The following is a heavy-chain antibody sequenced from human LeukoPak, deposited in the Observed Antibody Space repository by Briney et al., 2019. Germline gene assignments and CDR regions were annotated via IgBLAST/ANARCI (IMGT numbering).Heavy chain of an antibody. J-gene: IGHJ5*02. V-gene: IGHV3-23*01. CDR3: AKWEHARYDSSGYYGNWFDP. Sequence: GGSLRLSCAASGFTFSSYAMSWVRQAPGKGLEWVSGISGSGAFTYYADSVKGRFTISRDNSKNTLYLQMNSLRAEDTAVYYCAKWEHARYDSSGYYGNWFDPWGQGTLVTVSS. D-gene: IGHD3-22*01. CDR2: ISGSGAFT. CDR1: GFTFSSYA.